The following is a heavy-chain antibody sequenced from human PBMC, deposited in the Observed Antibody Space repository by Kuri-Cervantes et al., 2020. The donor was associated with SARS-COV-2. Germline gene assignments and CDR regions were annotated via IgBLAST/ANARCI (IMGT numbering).Heavy chain of an antibody. J-gene: IGHJ4*02. CDR3: AKGSRRSVASLIFDY. Sequence: GGSRRLSCAACAFTFNNDGMSWVRQAPGKGLEWVAIISYSGENTDYADSVKGRFTISRDNSKNTVYLPMNSLRAEDTSIYHCAKGSRRSVASLIFDYWGQGTLVTVSS. CDR1: AFTFNNDG. D-gene: IGHD5-12*01. CDR2: ISYSGENT. V-gene: IGHV3-23*01.